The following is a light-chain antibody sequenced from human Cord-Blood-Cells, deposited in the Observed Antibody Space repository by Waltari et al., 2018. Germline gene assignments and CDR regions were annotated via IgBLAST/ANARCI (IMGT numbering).Light chain of an antibody. J-gene: IGLJ3*02. CDR1: ALSIKY. CDR2: EDS. CDR3: YSTDSSGNHRV. V-gene: IGLV3-10*01. Sequence: SYELTQPPSVSVSPGQTARITCSGDALSIKYAYWYQQKSGQAPVLVIYEDSKRPSGIPERFSGSSSGTMATLTISGAQVEYETDYYCYSTDSSGNHRVFDGGTKLTVL.